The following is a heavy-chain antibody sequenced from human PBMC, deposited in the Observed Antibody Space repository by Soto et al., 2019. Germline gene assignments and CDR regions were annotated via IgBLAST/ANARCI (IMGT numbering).Heavy chain of an antibody. J-gene: IGHJ3*02. V-gene: IGHV1-46*01. CDR2: INPPGGST. D-gene: IGHD3-22*01. CDR3: GRPQGGSGYYNAFDI. CDR1: GYMFTSYY. Sequence: ASVKVSCKASGYMFTSYYMHWVRQAPGQGLEWMGIINPPGGSTDYAQKFQARVTMTRDTSTSTVYMELSSLRSEDTAVYYCGRPQGGSGYYNAFDIWGQGTMVTVSS.